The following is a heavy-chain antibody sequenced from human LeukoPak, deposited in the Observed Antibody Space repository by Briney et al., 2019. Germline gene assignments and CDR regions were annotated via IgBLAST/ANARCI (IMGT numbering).Heavy chain of an antibody. Sequence: TLSLTCTVSGGSVSDYYWSWIRQPPGKALEWLALIYWDDDKRYSPSLKSRLTITKDTSKDQVVLTMTNMDPVDTATYYCAHRQDGYNSFGYWGQGTLVTVSS. CDR2: IYWDDDK. J-gene: IGHJ4*02. CDR1: GGSVSDYYWS. D-gene: IGHD5-24*01. V-gene: IGHV2-5*08. CDR3: AHRQDGYNSFGY.